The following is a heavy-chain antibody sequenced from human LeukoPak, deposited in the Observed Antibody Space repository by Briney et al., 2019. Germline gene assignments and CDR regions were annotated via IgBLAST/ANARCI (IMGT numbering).Heavy chain of an antibody. D-gene: IGHD3-3*01. CDR2: IYAGDST. J-gene: IGHJ5*02. V-gene: IGHV3-53*01. Sequence: PGGSLRLSCSASGFTFSTYWMSWVRQAPGKGLEWVSVIYAGDSTYYADSVKGRFIISRDNSKNTVYLQMDSLRAEDTAVYYCARSYTHYDFWSGYTYQNYFDPWGQGTLVTVSS. CDR1: GFTFSTYW. CDR3: ARSYTHYDFWSGYTYQNYFDP.